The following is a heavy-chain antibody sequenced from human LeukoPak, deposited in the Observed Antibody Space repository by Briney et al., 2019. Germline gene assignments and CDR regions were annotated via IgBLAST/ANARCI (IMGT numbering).Heavy chain of an antibody. CDR2: ISGSGGST. J-gene: IGHJ4*02. D-gene: IGHD2-15*01. CDR3: AKDRTTVKYCSGGSCYGYFDY. V-gene: IGHV3-23*01. CDR1: GFTFSSYA. Sequence: PGGSLRLSCAVSGFTFSSYAMSWVRQAPGKGLEWVSAISGSGGSTYYADSVKGRFTISRDNSKNTLYLQMNSLRAEDTAVYYCAKDRTTVKYCSGGSCYGYFDYWGQGTLVTVSS.